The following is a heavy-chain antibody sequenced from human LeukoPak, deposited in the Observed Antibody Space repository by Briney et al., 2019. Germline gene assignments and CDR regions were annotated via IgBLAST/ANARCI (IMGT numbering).Heavy chain of an antibody. CDR3: ARDPPYGGNSEEADY. CDR2: INSDGSST. Sequence: GGSLRLSCAASGFTFSSCWMHWVRQAPGKGLVWVSRINSDGSSTSYADSVKGRFTISRDNAKNTLYLQMNSLRAEDTAVYYCARDPPYGGNSEEADYWGQGTLVTVSS. D-gene: IGHD4-23*01. CDR1: GFTFSSCW. J-gene: IGHJ4*02. V-gene: IGHV3-74*01.